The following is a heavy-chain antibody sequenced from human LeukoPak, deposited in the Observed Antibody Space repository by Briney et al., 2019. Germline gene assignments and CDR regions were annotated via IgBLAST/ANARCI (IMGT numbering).Heavy chain of an antibody. CDR2: IIPNSGAT. Sequence: ASVKVSCKASGYTFTGYYMHWVRQAPGQGLEWMEWIIPNSGATKYAQKFQGRVTMTWDTSISAVYMELSRLISDDTAVYYCARGEEGNYYYYYGMDVWGQGTTVTVSS. CDR3: ARGEEGNYYYYYGMDV. CDR1: GYTFTGYY. V-gene: IGHV1-2*02. J-gene: IGHJ6*02.